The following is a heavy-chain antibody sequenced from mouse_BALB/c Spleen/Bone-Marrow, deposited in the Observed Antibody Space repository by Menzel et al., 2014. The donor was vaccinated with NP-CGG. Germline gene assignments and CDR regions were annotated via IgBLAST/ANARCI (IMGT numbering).Heavy chain of an antibody. Sequence: EVKLMESGPGLVKPSQSLSLTCSVTGYSITSGYYWNWIRQFPGNKLEWMGYISYDGGNNYIPSLKHRISITRDTSKNQFFLKLNSVTAGDTATYYCARGGLGYAMDYWGQGTSVTVSS. CDR1: GYSITSGYY. D-gene: IGHD2-2*01. CDR2: ISYDGGN. J-gene: IGHJ4*01. CDR3: ARGGLGYAMDY. V-gene: IGHV3-6*02.